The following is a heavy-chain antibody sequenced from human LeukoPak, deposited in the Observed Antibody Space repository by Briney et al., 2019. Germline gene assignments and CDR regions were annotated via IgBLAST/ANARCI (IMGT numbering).Heavy chain of an antibody. V-gene: IGHV1-18*01. J-gene: IGHJ4*02. CDR2: ISAYNGNT. D-gene: IGHD6-6*01. CDR3: ARDRSSSDY. CDR1: GYTFTNYG. Sequence: ASVKVSCRASGYTFTNYGISWVRQAPGQGLEWMGWISAYNGNTNYIQKLQDRVTMTTDISTSTVYMELRSLRSDDTAVYYCARDRSSSDYWGQGTLATVSS.